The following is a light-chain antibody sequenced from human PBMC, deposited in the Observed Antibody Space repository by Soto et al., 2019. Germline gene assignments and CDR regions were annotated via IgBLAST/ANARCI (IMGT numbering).Light chain of an antibody. Sequence: IGMTTTKSTLSVSPVERAPLSCRASPSVRSNLALYQQKPGQAPRLLIYGASTRATGIPARFSGSGSGTDFTLTISRLEPEDFAVYYCQQYGNSPIPFGQ. CDR2: GAS. J-gene: IGKJ5*01. CDR3: QQYGNSPIP. CDR1: PSVRSN. V-gene: IGKV3-15*01.